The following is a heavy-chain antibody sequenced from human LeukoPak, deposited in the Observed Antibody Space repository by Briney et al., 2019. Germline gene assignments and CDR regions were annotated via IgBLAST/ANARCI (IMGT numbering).Heavy chain of an antibody. CDR3: AKATMAGRGAFDI. Sequence: GGSLRLSCAASGLTFSSYSMNWVRQAPGKGLECVSYISSSNSTIYYADSVKGRFTISRDNAKNLLYLQMNSLRAEDTALYYCAKATMAGRGAFDIWGQGTMVTVSS. V-gene: IGHV3-48*04. D-gene: IGHD6-19*01. J-gene: IGHJ3*02. CDR2: ISSSNSTI. CDR1: GLTFSSYS.